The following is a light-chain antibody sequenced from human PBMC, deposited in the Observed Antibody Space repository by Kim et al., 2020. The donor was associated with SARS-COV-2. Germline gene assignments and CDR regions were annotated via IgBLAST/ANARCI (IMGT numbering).Light chain of an antibody. CDR1: QSVSSH. J-gene: IGKJ5*01. CDR2: DTS. Sequence: SLSPGESATLSCRPSQSVSSHLAWYQQSPGQAPRLLIYDTSNRATGIPGRFSGSGSGTDFTLTISSLEPEDFAVYYCQQRYNWPTFGQGTRLEIK. CDR3: QQRYNWPT. V-gene: IGKV3-11*01.